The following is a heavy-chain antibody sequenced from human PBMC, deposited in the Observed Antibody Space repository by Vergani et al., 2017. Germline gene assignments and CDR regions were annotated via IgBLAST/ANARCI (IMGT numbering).Heavy chain of an antibody. CDR2: ISYDGSNK. J-gene: IGHJ4*02. CDR1: GFTFSSYG. V-gene: IGHV3-30*18. CDR3: AKEMRDYYDSSGPIDY. D-gene: IGHD3-22*01. Sequence: QVQLVESGGGVVQPGRSLRLSCAASGFTFSSYGMHWVRQAPGKGLEWVAVISYDGSNKYYADSVKGRFTISRDNSKNTLYLQMNSLRAEDTAVYYCAKEMRDYYDSSGPIDYWGQGTLVTVSS.